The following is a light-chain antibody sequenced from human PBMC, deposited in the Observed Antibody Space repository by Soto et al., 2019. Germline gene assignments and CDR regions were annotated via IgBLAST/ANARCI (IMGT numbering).Light chain of an antibody. V-gene: IGKV1-39*01. CDR2: AAS. CDR1: QSISNH. CDR3: QQSYSSPPT. Sequence: DIQMPKSPSSLSASVADRVIITCRASQSISNHLNWYQQKPGKAPKLLIFAASSLQSGVPSRFSGSRSGPDFTLTISSLQPEDFATYYCQQSYSSPPTFGQGTKVDIK. J-gene: IGKJ1*01.